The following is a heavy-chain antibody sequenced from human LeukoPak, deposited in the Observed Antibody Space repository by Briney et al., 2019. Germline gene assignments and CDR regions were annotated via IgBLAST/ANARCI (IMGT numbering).Heavy chain of an antibody. J-gene: IGHJ4*02. CDR2: IYYSGST. V-gene: IGHV4-39*07. D-gene: IGHD3-16*01. CDR1: GGSISSSSYY. Sequence: ASETLSLTCTVSGGSISSSSYYWGWIRQPPGKGLEWIGSIYYSGSTYYNPSLKSRVTISVDTSKNQFSLKLSSVTAADTAVYYCARDLGEYYFDYWGQGTLDTVSS. CDR3: ARDLGEYYFDY.